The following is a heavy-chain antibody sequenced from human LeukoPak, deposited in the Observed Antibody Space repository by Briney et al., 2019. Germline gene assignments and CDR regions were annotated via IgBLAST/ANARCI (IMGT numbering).Heavy chain of an antibody. CDR2: INHSEST. CDR1: GGSFSGYY. D-gene: IGHD4-17*01. J-gene: IGHJ3*02. Sequence: PSETLSLTCAVYGGSFSGYYWSWIRQPPGKGLEWIGEINHSESTNYNPSLKSRVTISVDTSKNQFSLKLSSVTAADTAVYYCARRVTKDAFDIWGQGTMVTVSS. CDR3: ARRVTKDAFDI. V-gene: IGHV4-34*01.